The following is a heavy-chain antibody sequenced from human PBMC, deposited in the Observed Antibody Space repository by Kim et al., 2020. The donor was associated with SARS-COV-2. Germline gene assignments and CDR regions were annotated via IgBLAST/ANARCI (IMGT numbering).Heavy chain of an antibody. V-gene: IGHV3-23*01. CDR1: GFTFSSYA. J-gene: IGHJ4*02. D-gene: IGHD3-22*01. Sequence: GGSLRLFCAASGFTFSSYAMSWVRQAPGKGLEWVSAISGSGGSTYYADSVKGRFTISRDNSKNTLYLQMNSLRAEDTAVYYCAKDLGAYYYDSSGYYGDFDNWGQGTLVTVS. CDR2: ISGSGGST. CDR3: AKDLGAYYYDSSGYYGDFDN.